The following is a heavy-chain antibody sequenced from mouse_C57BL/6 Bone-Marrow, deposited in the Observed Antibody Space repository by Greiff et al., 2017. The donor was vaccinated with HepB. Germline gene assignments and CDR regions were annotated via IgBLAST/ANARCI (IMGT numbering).Heavy chain of an antibody. CDR3: ARDYYGSSLFAY. Sequence: DVMLVESGGDLVKPGGSLKLSCAASGFTFSSYGMSWVRQTPDKRLEWVATISSGGSYTYYPDSVKGRFTISRDNAKNTLYLQMSSLKSEDTAMYYCARDYYGSSLFAYWGQGTLVTVSA. CDR2: ISSGGSYT. D-gene: IGHD1-1*01. J-gene: IGHJ3*01. V-gene: IGHV5-6*02. CDR1: GFTFSSYG.